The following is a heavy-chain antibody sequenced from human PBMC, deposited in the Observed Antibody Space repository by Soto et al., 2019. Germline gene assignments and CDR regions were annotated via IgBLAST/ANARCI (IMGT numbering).Heavy chain of an antibody. Sequence: QVQLVQSGAEVKKPGSSVKVSCKASGGTFSSYTISWVRQAHGQGLEWMGRIIPILGIANYAQKFQGRVTITADKSTRTAYMEVSSLRSEDTAVYYCARVESRGGVIEEAGFDYWGQGTLVTVSS. V-gene: IGHV1-69*02. CDR2: IIPILGIA. CDR1: GGTFSSYT. J-gene: IGHJ4*02. D-gene: IGHD3-16*02. CDR3: ARVESRGGVIEEAGFDY.